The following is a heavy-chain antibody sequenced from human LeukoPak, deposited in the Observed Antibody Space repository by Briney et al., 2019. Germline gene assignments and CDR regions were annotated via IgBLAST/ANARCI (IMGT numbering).Heavy chain of an antibody. V-gene: IGHV3-48*04. CDR3: ARVTAIYSLDY. Sequence: GGSLRLSCAASGFTFSSYSMNWVRQAPGKGLEWVSYISSSSSTIYYADSVKGRFTISRDNAKNSLYLQMNSLRAEDTAVYYCARVTAIYSLDYWGQGTLVTVSS. J-gene: IGHJ4*02. CDR2: ISSSSSTI. CDR1: GFTFSSYS. D-gene: IGHD2-21*02.